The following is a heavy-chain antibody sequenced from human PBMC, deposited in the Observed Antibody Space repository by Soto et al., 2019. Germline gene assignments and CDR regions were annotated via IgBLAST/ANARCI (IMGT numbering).Heavy chain of an antibody. CDR2: IYYRGNT. V-gene: IGHV4-39*01. Sequence: QLQLQESGPGLVKPSETLSLTCSVSGDSINSDNYYWGWIRQPPGKGLEWIGSIYYRGNTYYNPSRKTRVTISLAKSKSQFSLKRNPVTAADSAVYFCARLEGLATISYYFDYWGQGTLVTVSS. CDR1: GDSINSDNYY. D-gene: IGHD3-9*01. CDR3: ARLEGLATISYYFDY. J-gene: IGHJ4*02.